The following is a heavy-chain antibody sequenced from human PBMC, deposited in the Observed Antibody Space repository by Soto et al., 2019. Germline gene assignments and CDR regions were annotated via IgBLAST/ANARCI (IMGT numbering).Heavy chain of an antibody. CDR1: GCSMSSSHW. Sequence: PXETLSLTCSVAGCSMSSSHWWSWVRPPPVKGLEWIGEIYHSGSTNYNPSLKSRVTISVDKSKNQFSLKLSSVTAADTAVYYCARDLRRTYYYDSSGSALFDYWGQGTLVTVSS. D-gene: IGHD3-22*01. CDR3: ARDLRRTYYYDSSGSALFDY. CDR2: IYHSGST. V-gene: IGHV4-4*02. J-gene: IGHJ4*02.